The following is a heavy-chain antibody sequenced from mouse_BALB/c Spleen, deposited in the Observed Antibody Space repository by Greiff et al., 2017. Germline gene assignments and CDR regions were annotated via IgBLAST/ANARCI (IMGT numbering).Heavy chain of an antibody. CDR2: ISSGGSYT. CDR3: ARVEGFCDY. CDR1: GFTFSSYA. Sequence: EVKLMESGGGLVKPGGSLKLSCAASGFTFSSYAMSWVRQSPEKRLEWVAEISSGGSYTYYPDTVTGRFTISRDNAKNTLYLEMSSLRSEDTAMYYCARVEGFCDYWGQGTTLTVSS. J-gene: IGHJ2*01. V-gene: IGHV5-9-4*01.